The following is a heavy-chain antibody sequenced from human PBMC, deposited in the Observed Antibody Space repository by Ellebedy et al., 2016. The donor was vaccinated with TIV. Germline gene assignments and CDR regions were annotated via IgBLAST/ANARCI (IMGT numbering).Heavy chain of an antibody. J-gene: IGHJ3*01. Sequence: PGGSLRLSCTASGFAFSRYWMHWVRQVPGKGLEWVGRINDIGTATRYADSVKGRFTISRANAKNTMYLQMNSLRAEDTAVYYCAKVDDIVPNIDAFDVWGRGTMVTVSS. CDR3: AKVDDIVPNIDAFDV. V-gene: IGHV3-74*01. D-gene: IGHD5-12*01. CDR2: INDIGTAT. CDR1: GFAFSRYW.